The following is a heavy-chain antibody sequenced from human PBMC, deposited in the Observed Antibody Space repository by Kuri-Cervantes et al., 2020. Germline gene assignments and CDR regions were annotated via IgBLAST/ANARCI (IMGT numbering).Heavy chain of an antibody. CDR2: INSDGSST. V-gene: IGHV3-74*01. J-gene: IGHJ4*02. D-gene: IGHD3-10*01. CDR1: GFTFSSYW. CDR3: ARGPQSGASFDY. Sequence: ETLSLTCAASGFTFSSYWMHWVRQAPGKGLVWVSRINSDGSSTSYADSVKGRFTISRDNAKNSLYLQMNSLRDEDTAVYYCARGPQSGASFDYWGQGTLVTVSS.